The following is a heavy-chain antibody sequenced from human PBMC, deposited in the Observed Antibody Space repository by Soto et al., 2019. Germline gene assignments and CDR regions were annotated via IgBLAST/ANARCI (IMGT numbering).Heavy chain of an antibody. CDR2: INPVLGMA. V-gene: IGHV1-69*10. CDR3: ARGPAQFDP. J-gene: IGHJ5*02. Sequence: ASVKVSCKASGGSFSSLVISWQRQAPGQGPEWMGGINPVLGMAKFAQKFQDRVTIPADESTTTAYMELSSLRSEDTAVYSCARGPAQFDPWGEGTMVTV. CDR1: GGSFSSLV. D-gene: IGHD2-2*01.